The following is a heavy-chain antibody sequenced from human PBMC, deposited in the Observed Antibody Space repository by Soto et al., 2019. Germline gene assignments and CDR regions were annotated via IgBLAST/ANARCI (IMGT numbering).Heavy chain of an antibody. J-gene: IGHJ5*02. D-gene: IGHD1-1*01. CDR1: GYTFTSYD. CDR3: ARDQSWHDLVWWFDP. Sequence: AASVKVSCKASGYTFTSYDINWVRQATGQWLEWMGWMNPNSGNTGYAQKFQGRVTMTRNTSISTAYMELSSLTSEDTAVYYCARDQSWHDLVWWFDPWGQGTLVTVSS. CDR2: MNPNSGNT. V-gene: IGHV1-8*01.